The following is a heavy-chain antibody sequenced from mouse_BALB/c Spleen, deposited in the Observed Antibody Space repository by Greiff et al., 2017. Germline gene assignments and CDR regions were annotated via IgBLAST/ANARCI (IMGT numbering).Heavy chain of an antibody. CDR3: ARKRDAMDY. V-gene: IGHV1-54*01. CDR2: INPGSGGT. CDR1: GYAFTNYL. Sequence: VMLVESGAELVRPGTSVKVSCKASGYAFTNYLIEWVKQRPGQGLEWIGVINPGSGGTNYNEKFKGKATLTADKSSSTAYMQLSSLTSDDSAVYFCARKRDAMDYWGQGTSVTVSS. J-gene: IGHJ4*01.